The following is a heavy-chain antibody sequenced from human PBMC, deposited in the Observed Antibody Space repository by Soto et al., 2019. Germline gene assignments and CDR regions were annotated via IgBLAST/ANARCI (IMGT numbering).Heavy chain of an antibody. D-gene: IGHD5-12*01. V-gene: IGHV3-23*01. J-gene: IGHJ3*02. Sequence: QAGGSLRLSCAASGFTFSSYAMSWVRQAPGKGLEWVSVISGSGDSTYYADSVKGRFTISRDNSKNTLYLQMNSLRAEDTAVYYCAKGRSRWLQPIRDAFDIWGQGTMVTVSS. CDR2: ISGSGDST. CDR1: GFTFSSYA. CDR3: AKGRSRWLQPIRDAFDI.